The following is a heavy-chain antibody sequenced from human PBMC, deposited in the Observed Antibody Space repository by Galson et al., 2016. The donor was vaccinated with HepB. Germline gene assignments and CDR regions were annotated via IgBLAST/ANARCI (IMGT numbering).Heavy chain of an antibody. CDR3: ARDRHDRRNYFDY. J-gene: IGHJ4*02. Sequence: CAISGDSVSSNSVAWNWIRQSPSRGLEWLGKTYYGSGSKWYNGYVVSVKGRISINPDTSRNQFSLALNSVIPEDTAVYYCARDRHDRRNYFDYWGRGTLVTVSS. CDR2: TYYGSGSKWYN. CDR1: GDSVSSNSVA. V-gene: IGHV6-1*01.